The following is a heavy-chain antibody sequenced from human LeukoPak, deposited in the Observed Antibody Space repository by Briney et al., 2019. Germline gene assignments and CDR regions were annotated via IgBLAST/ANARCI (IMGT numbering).Heavy chain of an antibody. CDR1: GDSISIYY. D-gene: IGHD3-22*01. CDR3: VRGSYYYDSRGNRDAFDI. CDR2: IYTSGST. V-gene: IGHV4-4*07. Sequence: SETLSLICTVSGDSISIYYWSWIPQPAGKGLEWIGRIYTSGSTNYNPSLKTRVSMSVDTSKNQFSLKLNSVTAADTAVYYCVRGSYYYDSRGNRDAFDIWGQGTMVTVSS. J-gene: IGHJ3*02.